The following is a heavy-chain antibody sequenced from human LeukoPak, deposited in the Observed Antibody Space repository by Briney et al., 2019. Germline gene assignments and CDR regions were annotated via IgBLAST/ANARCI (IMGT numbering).Heavy chain of an antibody. J-gene: IGHJ4*02. CDR1: GITLSNYG. Sequence: PGGSLRLSCAVSGITLSNYGMTWVRQAPGKGLEWVAGLSGSGGSTNYADSVKGRFTISRDNSKNTLYLQMNSLRAEDTAVYYCAKAGAGGGYYYDSSGYYLSYYFDYWGQGTLVTVSS. CDR2: LSGSGGST. V-gene: IGHV3-23*01. CDR3: AKAGAGGGYYYDSSGYYLSYYFDY. D-gene: IGHD3-22*01.